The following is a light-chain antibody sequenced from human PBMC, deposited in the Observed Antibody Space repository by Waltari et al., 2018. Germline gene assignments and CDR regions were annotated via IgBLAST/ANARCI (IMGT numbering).Light chain of an antibody. CDR3: QQYYGTPCT. V-gene: IGKV4-1*01. CDR1: QSVLYSSNNKNY. Sequence: DIVLTQSPDSLAVSLGERATINCKSSQSVLYSSNNKNYLAWYQQKPGQPPKLLIYWASTRESGVPDRFSGSGSGTDFTPTISSLQAEDVAVYYCQQYYGTPCTFGGGTKVEMK. CDR2: WAS. J-gene: IGKJ4*01.